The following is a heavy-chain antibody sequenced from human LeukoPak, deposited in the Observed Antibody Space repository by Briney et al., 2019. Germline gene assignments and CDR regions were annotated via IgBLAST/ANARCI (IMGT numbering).Heavy chain of an antibody. CDR3: VRSRFTTSSFDY. Sequence: GGSLRLSCAASGVTFSSSWMQWVRQAPGKGLVWVSRINSDESVTTYTNSVKGRFTISRDNAKNTLYLQMNSLRAEDTAMYYCVRSRFTTSSFDYWGQGTLVTVSS. V-gene: IGHV3-74*03. CDR1: GVTFSSSW. CDR2: INSDESVT. J-gene: IGHJ4*02. D-gene: IGHD2-2*01.